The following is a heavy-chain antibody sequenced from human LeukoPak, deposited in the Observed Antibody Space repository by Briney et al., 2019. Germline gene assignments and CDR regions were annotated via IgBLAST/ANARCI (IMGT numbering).Heavy chain of an antibody. V-gene: IGHV4-39*07. D-gene: IGHD3-22*01. Sequence: SETLSLTCTVSGGSISSSSYYWGWIRQPPGKGLEWIGSIYYSGSTYYNPSLKSRVTISVDTSKNQFSLKQSSVTAADTAVYYCARGFVSYDDSSGYFDAFDIWGQGTMVTVSS. J-gene: IGHJ3*02. CDR3: ARGFVSYDDSSGYFDAFDI. CDR2: IYYSGST. CDR1: GGSISSSSYY.